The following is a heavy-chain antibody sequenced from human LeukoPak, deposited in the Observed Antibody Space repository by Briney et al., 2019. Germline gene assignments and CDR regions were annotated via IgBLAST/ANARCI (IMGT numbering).Heavy chain of an antibody. CDR3: ARDQTLLWFGESGGFDY. J-gene: IGHJ4*02. D-gene: IGHD3-10*01. CDR2: IYYSGST. CDR1: GGSISSYY. V-gene: IGHV4-59*01. Sequence: PSETLSLTCTVSGGSISSYYWSWIRQPPGKGLEWIGYIYYSGSTNYNPSLKSRVTISVDTSKNQFSLKLSSVTAADTAVYYCARDQTLLWFGESGGFDYWGQGTLVTVSS.